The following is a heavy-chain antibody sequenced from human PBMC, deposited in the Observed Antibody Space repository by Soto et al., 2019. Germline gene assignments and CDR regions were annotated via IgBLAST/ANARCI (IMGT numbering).Heavy chain of an antibody. J-gene: IGHJ6*03. D-gene: IGHD3-3*01. CDR1: GFTFSSYS. CDR2: ISSSSSTI. Sequence: GGSLRLSCAASGFTFSSYSMNWVRQAPGKGLEWVSYISSSSSTIYYADSVKGRFTISRDNAKNSLYLQMNSLRAEDTAVYYCARLADYDFWSGYRRYYYYMDVWGKGTTVTVSS. CDR3: ARLADYDFWSGYRRYYYYMDV. V-gene: IGHV3-48*01.